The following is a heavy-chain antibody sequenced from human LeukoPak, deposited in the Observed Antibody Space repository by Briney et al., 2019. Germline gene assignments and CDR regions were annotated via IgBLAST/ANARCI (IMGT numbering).Heavy chain of an antibody. J-gene: IGHJ5*02. D-gene: IGHD6-19*01. CDR2: IDPSDSYT. CDR1: GYSFTSYW. CDR3: ARHPHRSIAVAGPTFDP. Sequence: GESLRISCKGSGYSFTSYWISWVRQMPRKGLEWMGRIDPSDSYTNYSPSFQGHVTISADKSISTAYLQWSSLKASDTAMYCCARHPHRSIAVAGPTFDPWGQGTLVTVSS. V-gene: IGHV5-10-1*01.